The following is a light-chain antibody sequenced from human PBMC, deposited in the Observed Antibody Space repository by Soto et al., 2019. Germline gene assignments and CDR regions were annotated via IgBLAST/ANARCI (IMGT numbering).Light chain of an antibody. V-gene: IGLV3-1*01. CDR3: QAWDSSTAPGVV. Sequence: SYDLTQPPSVSVSPGQTASITCSGDKLGDKYACWYQQKPGQSPVLVIYQDSKRPSGIPERFSGSNSGNTATLTISGTQAMDEADYYCQAWDSSTAPGVVFGGGTKLTVL. J-gene: IGLJ2*01. CDR1: KLGDKY. CDR2: QDS.